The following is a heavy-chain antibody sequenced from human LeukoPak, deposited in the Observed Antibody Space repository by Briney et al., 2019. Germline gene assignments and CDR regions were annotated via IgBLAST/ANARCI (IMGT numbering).Heavy chain of an antibody. V-gene: IGHV4-31*03. Sequence: SETLSLTCTVSGGSISSGGYYWSWIRQHPGKGLEWIGYIYYSGSTYYNPSLKSRVPISVDTSKNQFSLKLSSVTAADTAVYYCARSSPSAGYDYGAWDFDYWGQGTLVTVSS. J-gene: IGHJ4*02. CDR1: GGSISSGGYY. CDR2: IYYSGST. CDR3: ARSSPSAGYDYGAWDFDY. D-gene: IGHD4-17*01.